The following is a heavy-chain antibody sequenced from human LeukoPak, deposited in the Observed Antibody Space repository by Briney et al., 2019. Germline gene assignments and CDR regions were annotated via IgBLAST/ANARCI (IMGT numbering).Heavy chain of an antibody. Sequence: ASVNVSCTASGYTFTSYGISWVRQAPGQGLEGMGWISAYNGNTNYAQKLQGRVTMTTDTSTSTAYMELRSLRSDDTAVYYCARVWGSTVTTSREYYFDYWGQGTLVTVSS. J-gene: IGHJ4*02. CDR2: ISAYNGNT. D-gene: IGHD4-17*01. V-gene: IGHV1-18*04. CDR1: GYTFTSYG. CDR3: ARVWGSTVTTSREYYFDY.